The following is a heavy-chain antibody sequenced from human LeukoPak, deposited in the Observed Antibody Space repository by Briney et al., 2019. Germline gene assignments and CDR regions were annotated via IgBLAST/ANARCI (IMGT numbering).Heavy chain of an antibody. CDR3: ARTSGVTAIGDGFDI. J-gene: IGHJ3*02. CDR1: DFSFTSHG. D-gene: IGHD2-21*02. Sequence: ASVRVSCKASDFSFTSHGVVWVRQAPGQGLEWMGWISAYNGNRISAQNFQARLIMATDTSTAYMELRSLRSDDTAIYFCARTSGVTAIGDGFDIWGQGTMVTVSS. CDR2: ISAYNGNR. V-gene: IGHV1-18*04.